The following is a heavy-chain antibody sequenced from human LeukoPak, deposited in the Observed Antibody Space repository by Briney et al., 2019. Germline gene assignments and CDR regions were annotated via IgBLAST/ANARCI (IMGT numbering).Heavy chain of an antibody. CDR2: ISASGNT. D-gene: IGHD1-26*01. CDR3: ARDVGATPGYFDY. CDR1: GGSISSSSYY. J-gene: IGHJ4*02. V-gene: IGHV4-61*02. Sequence: SETLSLTCTVSGGSISSSSYYWGWIRQSAGKGLEWIGRISASGNTQYNPPLKSRVTMSVDTSNNQFSLKLTSVTAADTAVYYCARDVGATPGYFDYWGQGTLVTVSS.